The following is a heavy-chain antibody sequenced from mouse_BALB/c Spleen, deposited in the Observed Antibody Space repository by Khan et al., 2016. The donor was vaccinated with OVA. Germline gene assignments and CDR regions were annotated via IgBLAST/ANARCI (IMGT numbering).Heavy chain of an antibody. CDR1: GYTFTNYW. CDR3: TSNGSSYTWFGY. CDR2: IDPTTGYT. J-gene: IGHJ3*01. D-gene: IGHD1-1*01. Sequence: VQLVESGAELAKPGASVKMSCKASGYTFTNYWMHWVKQRPGQGLEWIGYIDPTTGYTEYNQKFKDKATLTADKSSSTAYMQLSSLTSEDSAVYYCTSNGSSYTWFGYWGQGTLVTVSA. V-gene: IGHV1-7*01.